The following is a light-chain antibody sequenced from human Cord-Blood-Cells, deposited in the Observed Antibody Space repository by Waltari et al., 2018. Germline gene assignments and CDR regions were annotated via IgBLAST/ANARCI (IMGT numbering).Light chain of an antibody. V-gene: IGLV2-14*01. CDR3: SSYTSSSTVV. CDR2: DVS. J-gene: IGLJ2*01. Sequence: QSALTQPASVSGSPGQSITISCTGTSSDVGCYNYVPWYQQHPGKAPKLMIYDVSKRPSGVSNRFSGSKSGNTASLTISGLQAEDEADYYCSSYTSSSTVVFGGGTKLTVL. CDR1: SSDVGCYNY.